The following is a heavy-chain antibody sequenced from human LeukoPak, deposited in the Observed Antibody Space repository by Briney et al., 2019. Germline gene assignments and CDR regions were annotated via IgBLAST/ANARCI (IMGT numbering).Heavy chain of an antibody. CDR2: ISAYNGNT. Sequence: ASVKISCKASGYTFTSYGISWVRQAPRHRLEWMGWISAYNGNTNYAQKLQGRVTMTTDTSTSTAYMELRSLRSDDTAVYYCARDSWILTGYSVDYWGQGTLVTVSS. J-gene: IGHJ4*02. V-gene: IGHV1-18*04. D-gene: IGHD3-9*01. CDR1: GYTFTSYG. CDR3: ARDSWILTGYSVDY.